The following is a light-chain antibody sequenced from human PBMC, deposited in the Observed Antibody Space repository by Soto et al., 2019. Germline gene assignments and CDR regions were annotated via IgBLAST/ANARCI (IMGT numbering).Light chain of an antibody. V-gene: IGKV3-20*01. J-gene: IGKJ1*01. CDR2: GAS. CDR3: QQFAVAPWT. CDR1: QNVNNY. Sequence: EIVFTHSPGTLSLSPVQRATLSCRASQNVNNYLAWYQHKPGQAPRLLIYGASSRATGIPDRISGSGSGTDFTLNISRLEPDDFAVYYCQQFAVAPWTFGQGTKVDIK.